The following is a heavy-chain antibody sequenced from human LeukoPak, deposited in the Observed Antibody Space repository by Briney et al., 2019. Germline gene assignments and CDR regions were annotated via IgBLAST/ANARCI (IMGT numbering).Heavy chain of an antibody. CDR3: ARVPDYNNWFDP. CDR1: GGSISSSSYY. CDR2: ISYSGST. V-gene: IGHV4-39*07. J-gene: IGHJ5*02. Sequence: SETLSLTCTVSGGSISSSSYYWGWIRQPPGKGLEWIGSISYSGSTYYNPSLKSRVTISVDTSKNQFSLKLSSVTAADTAVYYCARVPDYNNWFDPWGQGTLVTVSS. D-gene: IGHD4-11*01.